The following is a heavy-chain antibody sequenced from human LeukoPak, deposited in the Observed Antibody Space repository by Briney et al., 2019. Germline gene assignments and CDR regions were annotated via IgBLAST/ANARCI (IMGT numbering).Heavy chain of an antibody. J-gene: IGHJ4*02. CDR2: IYYSGST. D-gene: IGHD2-15*01. CDR1: GGSISSYY. V-gene: IGHV4-59*01. CDR3: ARAGVGGIRD. Sequence: SETLSLTCTVSGGSISSYYWSWIRQPPGKGLEWIGYIYYSGSTNYNPSLKSRVTISVDTSKNRFSLKLSSVTAADTAVYYCARAGVGGIRDWGQGTLVTVSS.